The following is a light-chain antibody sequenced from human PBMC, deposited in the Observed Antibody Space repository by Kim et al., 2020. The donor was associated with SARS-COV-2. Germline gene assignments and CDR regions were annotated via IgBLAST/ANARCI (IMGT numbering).Light chain of an antibody. Sequence: SSELTQPPSVSVAPGKTARITCGGNDIGSKSVHWYQQRPGQAPVLVIYYDSDRPSGIPERFSGSNSGNTATLTISRVEAGDEADYYCQVWHSGSDLYVFGTGTKVTVL. CDR1: DIGSKS. CDR2: YDS. CDR3: QVWHSGSDLYV. V-gene: IGLV3-21*04. J-gene: IGLJ1*01.